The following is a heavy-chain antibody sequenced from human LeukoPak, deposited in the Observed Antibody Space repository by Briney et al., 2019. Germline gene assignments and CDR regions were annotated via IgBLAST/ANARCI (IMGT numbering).Heavy chain of an antibody. V-gene: IGHV4-61*02. CDR3: ARDVPIFGVVSYYYYMDV. J-gene: IGHJ6*03. CDR2: IYTGGNT. Sequence: SETLSLTCTVSGDSISCGSYYWSWLRQPPGMGLEGIVCIYTGGNTNYNRSLKSGVTISVDTSKNQFSLQLSSVTAADTAVYYCARDVPIFGVVSYYYYMDVWGQGTTVTVS. D-gene: IGHD3-3*01. CDR1: GDSISCGSYY.